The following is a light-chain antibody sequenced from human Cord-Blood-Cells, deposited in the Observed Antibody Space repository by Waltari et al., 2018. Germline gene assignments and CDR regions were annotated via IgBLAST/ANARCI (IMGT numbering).Light chain of an antibody. CDR3: CSYAGSRV. Sequence: QSALTQPRSVSGSPGQSVTISCTGTSSDVGGYNYVSWYQQHPGKAPKLMIYDVSKRPSGVPDRFSVSKSGNTASLTISGLQAEDEADYYCCSYAGSRVFGGGTKLTVL. CDR1: SSDVGGYNY. CDR2: DVS. V-gene: IGLV2-11*01. J-gene: IGLJ3*02.